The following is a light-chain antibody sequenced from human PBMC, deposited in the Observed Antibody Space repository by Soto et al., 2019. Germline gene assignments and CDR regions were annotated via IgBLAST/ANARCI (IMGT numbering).Light chain of an antibody. CDR2: EVN. J-gene: IGLJ1*01. CDR1: SRDVGGYNY. V-gene: IGLV2-14*01. CDR3: SSKTSSRTPFV. Sequence: QSALTQPASVSGSPGQSITISCTGTSRDVGGYNYVSWYQQHPGNAPRLMIYEVNNRPSGVPNRFSGSKSGNTASLTISGLQAEDEADYYCSSKTSSRTPFVFGTGTKLTVL.